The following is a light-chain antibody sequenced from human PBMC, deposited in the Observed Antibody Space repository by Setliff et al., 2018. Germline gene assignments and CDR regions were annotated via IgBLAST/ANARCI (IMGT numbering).Light chain of an antibody. J-gene: IGLJ1*01. CDR3: NAYTSRSTYV. V-gene: IGLV2-14*03. Sequence: ALPQPASVSGSPGQSITISCSGTSSDVGSYDLVSWYQQHPGKAPKLIIYNVSGRPSGVSHRFSGSKSDNTASLTISGLQAEDEADYYCNAYTSRSTYVFGSGTKVTVL. CDR1: SSDVGSYDL. CDR2: NVS.